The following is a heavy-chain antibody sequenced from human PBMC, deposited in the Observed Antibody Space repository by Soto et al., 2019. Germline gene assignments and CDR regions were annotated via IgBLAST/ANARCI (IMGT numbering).Heavy chain of an antibody. V-gene: IGHV3-33*01. J-gene: IGHJ4*02. CDR1: GSIFRGYG. Sequence: PGGSLRLCCAASGSIFRGYGMHWVRQAPGKGLEWVAVIRYDGSNINYADSVMGRFTISRDNSKNTLYLEMNSLRAEDTAVYYCAREGIGGTTFRGYLHYWGQGNWVTVAS. D-gene: IGHD2-15*01. CDR3: AREGIGGTTFRGYLHY. CDR2: IRYDGSNI.